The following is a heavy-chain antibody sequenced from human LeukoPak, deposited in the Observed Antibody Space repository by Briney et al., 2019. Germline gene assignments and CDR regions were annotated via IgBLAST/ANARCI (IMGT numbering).Heavy chain of an antibody. CDR2: ISWNSGSI. D-gene: IGHD6-19*01. J-gene: IGHJ4*02. Sequence: GGSLRLSCAASGFTFDDYAMHWVRQAPGKGLEWVSGISWNSGSIGYADSVKGRFTISRDNAKNSLYLQMNSLRAEDTALYYCAKQDSGWNTFDYWGQGTLVTVSS. V-gene: IGHV3-9*01. CDR3: AKQDSGWNTFDY. CDR1: GFTFDDYA.